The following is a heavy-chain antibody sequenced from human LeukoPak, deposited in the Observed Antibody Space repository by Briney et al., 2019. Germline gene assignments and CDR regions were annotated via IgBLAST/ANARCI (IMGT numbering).Heavy chain of an antibody. Sequence: GGSLRLSCAASGFTFSSYAMTWVRQAPGKGLEWVSGIRAGGGSTNFADSVRGRFTLSTDNSKNTLYLQMNSLRAEDAAIYYCAKDGGSGMGFDPWGQGTLVTVSS. CDR1: GFTFSSYA. CDR2: IRAGGGST. CDR3: AKDGGSGMGFDP. J-gene: IGHJ5*02. V-gene: IGHV3-23*01. D-gene: IGHD3-10*01.